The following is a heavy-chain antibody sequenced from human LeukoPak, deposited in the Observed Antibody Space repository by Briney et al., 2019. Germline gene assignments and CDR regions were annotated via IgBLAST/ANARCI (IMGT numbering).Heavy chain of an antibody. CDR1: GFTFSSYS. V-gene: IGHV3-21*01. CDR2: ISSSSSCI. J-gene: IGHJ4*02. D-gene: IGHD3-3*01. Sequence: GGSLRLSCAASGFTFSSYSMNWVRQAPGKGLEWVSSISSSSSCIYYADSVKGRFTISRDNAKNSLYLQVNSLTAEDTAVYYCARAGVDTSGYYYQGFDYWGQGTLVTVSS. CDR3: ARAGVDTSGYYYQGFDY.